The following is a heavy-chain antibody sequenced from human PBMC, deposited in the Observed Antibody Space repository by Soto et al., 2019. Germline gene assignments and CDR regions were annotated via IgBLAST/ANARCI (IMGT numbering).Heavy chain of an antibody. CDR2: IYTSGST. CDR3: ARENILLAASGKRDFDY. CDR1: SDSISSYY. V-gene: IGHV4-4*07. J-gene: IGHJ4*02. Sequence: LSLTCTVSSDSISSYYWTWIRQPAGKGLEWIGRIYTSGSTNYNPSLKGRVTMSLDTSKNQVSLNLTSVTAADTAVYYCARENILLAASGKRDFDYWGQGTLVTVSS. D-gene: IGHD6-13*01.